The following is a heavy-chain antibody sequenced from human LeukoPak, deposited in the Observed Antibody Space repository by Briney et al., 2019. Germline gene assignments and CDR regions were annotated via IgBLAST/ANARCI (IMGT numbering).Heavy chain of an antibody. Sequence: GGSLRLSCAASGFTFSNAWMSRVRQAPGKGLEWVGRIKSKTDGGTTDYAAPVKGRFTISRDDSKNTLYLQMNSLKTEDTAVHYCTTDLSIAVARYRHWGQGTLVTVSS. V-gene: IGHV3-15*01. CDR1: GFTFSNAW. J-gene: IGHJ4*02. CDR3: TTDLSIAVARYRH. D-gene: IGHD6-19*01. CDR2: IKSKTDGGTT.